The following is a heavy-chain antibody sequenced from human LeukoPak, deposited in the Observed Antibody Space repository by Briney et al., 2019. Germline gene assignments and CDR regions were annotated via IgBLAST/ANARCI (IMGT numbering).Heavy chain of an antibody. CDR1: GFMFSNYG. CDR2: ISSSNYI. CDR3: AREGRGDGYSYVLQPWY. V-gene: IGHV3-21*01. Sequence: PGGSLRLSCAASGFMFSNYGMQWVRQAPGKGLEWVSSISSSNYIYYADSVKGRFTISRDNAKNSLYLQMNSLRAEDTAVYYCAREGRGDGYSYVLQPWYWSQGTLVTVSS. D-gene: IGHD5-18*01. J-gene: IGHJ4*02.